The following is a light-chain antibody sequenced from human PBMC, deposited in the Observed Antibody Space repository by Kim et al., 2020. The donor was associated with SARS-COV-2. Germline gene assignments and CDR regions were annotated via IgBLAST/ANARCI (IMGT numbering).Light chain of an antibody. V-gene: IGKV3-20*01. CDR2: GAS. Sequence: EIVLTQSPGTPSLSPGERATLSCRASQSVSSSYLAWYQQKPGQAPRLLIYGASSRATGIPDRFSGSGSGTDFTLTISRLEPEDFAVYYCQQYGSSPRFGQGTKLEI. J-gene: IGKJ2*01. CDR1: QSVSSSY. CDR3: QQYGSSPR.